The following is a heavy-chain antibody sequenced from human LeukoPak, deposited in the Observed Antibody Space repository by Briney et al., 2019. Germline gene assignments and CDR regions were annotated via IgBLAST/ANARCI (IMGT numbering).Heavy chain of an antibody. CDR3: ARDPFDYGGNFGEIDY. D-gene: IGHD4-23*01. Sequence: GGSLRLSCAASGFTFSSYAMHWVRQAPGKGLEWVAVISYDGSNKYYADSVKGRFTISRDNSKNTLYLQMNSLRAEDTAVYYCARDPFDYGGNFGEIDYWGQGTLVTVSS. J-gene: IGHJ4*02. V-gene: IGHV3-30*04. CDR2: ISYDGSNK. CDR1: GFTFSSYA.